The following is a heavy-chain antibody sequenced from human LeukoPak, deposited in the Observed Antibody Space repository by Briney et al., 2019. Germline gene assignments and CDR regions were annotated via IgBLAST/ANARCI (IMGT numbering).Heavy chain of an antibody. V-gene: IGHV1-2*02. CDR3: ARGESYGSGIYYFDY. D-gene: IGHD3-10*01. CDR2: INPNSGGT. CDR1: GYTFTGYY. J-gene: IGHJ4*02. Sequence: ASVKVSCKASGYTFTGYYMHWVRQAPGQGLEWMGWINPNSGGTNYVQKFQGRVTMTTDTSTSTAYMELRSLRSDDTAVYYCARGESYGSGIYYFDYWGQGTLVTVSS.